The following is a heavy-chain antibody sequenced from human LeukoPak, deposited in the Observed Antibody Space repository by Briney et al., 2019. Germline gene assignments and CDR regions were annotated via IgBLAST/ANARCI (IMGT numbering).Heavy chain of an antibody. J-gene: IGHJ4*02. D-gene: IGHD2-15*01. CDR1: GYTFTGYY. V-gene: IGHV1-2*06. CDR2: INPNSGGT. CDR3: ASQSYCSGGSCYQINDY. Sequence: GASVKVSCKASGYTFTGYYMHWVRQAPGQGLEWMGRINPNSGGTNYAQKFQGRGTMTRDTSISTAYMELSRLRSDDTAVYYCASQSYCSGGSCYQINDYWGQGTLVTVSS.